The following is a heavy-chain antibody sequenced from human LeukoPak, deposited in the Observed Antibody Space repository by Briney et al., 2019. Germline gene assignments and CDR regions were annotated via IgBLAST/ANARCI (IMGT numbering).Heavy chain of an antibody. J-gene: IGHJ4*01. D-gene: IGHD6-6*01. CDR1: GYSIRNGDY. CDR2: MYNSVSI. Sequence: SETLSLTCVVSGYSIRNGDYWGWIRQSPGKGLEWIASMYNSVSIHYNPSLKSRVTILVDTSKNEFSLKMRSVTAADTAVYYCARNSSSGFFDYWGQEPWPPSPQ. V-gene: IGHV4-38-2*01. CDR3: ARNSSSGFFDY.